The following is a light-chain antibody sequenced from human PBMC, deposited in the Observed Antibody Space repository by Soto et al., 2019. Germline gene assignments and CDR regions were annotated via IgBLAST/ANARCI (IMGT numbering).Light chain of an antibody. CDR1: SSNIGSHT. V-gene: IGLV1-44*01. Sequence: QSVLTQPPSASGTPGQRIPISCSGSSSNIGSHTVNWHQQVPGTAPKLLIYSNNERPSGVPDRFSGSKSGTSASLAISGLQSGDEADYYCAAWDDSLNGVIFGGGTKLTVL. J-gene: IGLJ2*01. CDR3: AAWDDSLNGVI. CDR2: SNN.